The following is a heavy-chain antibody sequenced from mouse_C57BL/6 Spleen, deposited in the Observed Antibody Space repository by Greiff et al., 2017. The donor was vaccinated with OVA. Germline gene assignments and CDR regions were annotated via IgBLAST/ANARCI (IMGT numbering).Heavy chain of an antibody. CDR2: IYPSDSET. V-gene: IGHV1-61*01. J-gene: IGHJ3*01. CDR1: GYTFTSYW. Sequence: QVQLKQPGAELVRPGSSVKLSCKASGYTFTSYWMDWVKQRPGQGLEWIGNIYPSDSETHYNQKFKDKATLTVDKSSSTAYMQLSSLTSEDSAVYYCARGDYDGRIAYWGQGTLVTVSA. CDR3: ARGDYDGRIAY. D-gene: IGHD2-4*01.